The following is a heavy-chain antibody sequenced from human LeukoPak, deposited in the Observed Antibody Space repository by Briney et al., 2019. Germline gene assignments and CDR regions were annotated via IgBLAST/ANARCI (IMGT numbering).Heavy chain of an antibody. CDR2: TYYRSKWYN. CDR3: ARGTEQLLPWDAFDI. CDR1: GDSVSSNSAA. Sequence: KRSQTLSLTCAISGDSVSSNSAAWNWIRQSPSRGLEWLGRTYYRSKWYNDYAVSVKSRITINPDTSENQFSLQLNSVTPEDTAVYYCARGTEQLLPWDAFDIWGQGTMVTVSS. V-gene: IGHV6-1*01. D-gene: IGHD6-13*01. J-gene: IGHJ3*02.